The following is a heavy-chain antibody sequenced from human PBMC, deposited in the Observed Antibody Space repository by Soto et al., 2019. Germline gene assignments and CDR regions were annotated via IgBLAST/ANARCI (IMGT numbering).Heavy chain of an antibody. J-gene: IGHJ4*02. Sequence: SETLSLTCAVSGGSISSGGYSWYWIRQPPGKGLEWIGYIYHSGSTYYNPSLKSRVTISVDRSKNQFSLKLSSVTAADTAVYYCARGQATVTTLDYWGQGTLVTVSS. CDR3: ARGQATVTTLDY. CDR1: GGSISSGGYS. V-gene: IGHV4-30-2*01. D-gene: IGHD4-17*01. CDR2: IYHSGST.